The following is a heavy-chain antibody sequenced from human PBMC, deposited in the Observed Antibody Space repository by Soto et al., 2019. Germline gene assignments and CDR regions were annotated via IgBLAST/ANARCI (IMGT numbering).Heavy chain of an antibody. D-gene: IGHD3-10*01. CDR2: INSDGSST. CDR1: GFTFSTYW. J-gene: IGHJ6*02. Sequence: EVQLVESGGGLVQPGGSLRLSCAASGFTFSTYWIHWVCQAPGKGLVWVSRINSDGSSTNYADSVKGRLTISRDNAKNTLFLQMNSLRAEDTAVYYCARDRWGGGRDMDVWGQGTTVTVSS. CDR3: ARDRWGGGRDMDV. V-gene: IGHV3-74*01.